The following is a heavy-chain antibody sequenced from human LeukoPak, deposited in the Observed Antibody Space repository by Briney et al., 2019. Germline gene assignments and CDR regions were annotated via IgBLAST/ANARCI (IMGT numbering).Heavy chain of an antibody. Sequence: TSETLSLTCTVSGGSISSYYWNWIRQPPGEGLAWIGYVYISGGTNFNPALKSRVTISLDTSKNQSSLNLTSVTAADTAVYYCARGAPSLYYYYMDIWGKGTTVTVSS. D-gene: IGHD3-16*01. CDR1: GGSISSYY. CDR3: ARGAPSLYYYYMDI. J-gene: IGHJ6*03. V-gene: IGHV4-4*09. CDR2: VYISGGT.